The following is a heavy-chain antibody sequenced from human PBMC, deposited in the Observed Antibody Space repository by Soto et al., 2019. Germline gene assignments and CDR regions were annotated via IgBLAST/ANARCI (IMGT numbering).Heavy chain of an antibody. CDR2: INPESTTI. V-gene: IGHV3-74*01. Sequence: EAQLVESGGGLVQPGGSLRLSCTGSGIDLSIYWMHWVRQAPGKGLVWVSRINPESTTISYADSVKGRFTISRDNAENTLFLHMNSLSAGDTGVYYCTKDTFGGRDSWGQGTLVTVSS. CDR1: GIDLSIYW. D-gene: IGHD2-15*01. CDR3: TKDTFGGRDS. J-gene: IGHJ4*02.